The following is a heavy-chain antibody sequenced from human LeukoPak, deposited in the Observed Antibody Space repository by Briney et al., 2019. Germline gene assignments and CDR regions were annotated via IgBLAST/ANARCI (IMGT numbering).Heavy chain of an antibody. Sequence: GGSLRLSCSASGFSFRSYAMHWVRQAPGKGLEWLAIISFDGSNKDFADSVKGRFTISRDNSKDTLYLQMDSLRPEDTAVYYCARGTSWYVDYWGQGTLVTVSS. CDR2: ISFDGSNK. CDR1: GFSFRSYA. V-gene: IGHV3-30*04. D-gene: IGHD6-13*01. CDR3: ARGTSWYVDY. J-gene: IGHJ4*02.